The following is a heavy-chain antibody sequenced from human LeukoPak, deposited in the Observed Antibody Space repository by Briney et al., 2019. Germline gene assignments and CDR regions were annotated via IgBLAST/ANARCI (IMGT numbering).Heavy chain of an antibody. Sequence: GGSLRLSCAASGFTFSSYAMHWVRQAPGKGLEWVAVISYDGSNKYYADSVKGRFTISRDNSKNTLYLQMNSLRAEDTAVYYCARDRDGYDYRGYFDYWGQGTLVTVSS. CDR2: ISYDGSNK. CDR1: GFTFSSYA. CDR3: ARDRDGYDYRGYFDY. J-gene: IGHJ4*02. D-gene: IGHD5-12*01. V-gene: IGHV3-30-3*01.